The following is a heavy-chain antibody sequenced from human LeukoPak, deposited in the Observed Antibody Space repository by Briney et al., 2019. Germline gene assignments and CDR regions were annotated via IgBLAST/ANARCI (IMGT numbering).Heavy chain of an antibody. Sequence: TGGSLRLSCAASGFTFSSYGMHWVRQAPGKGLEWVAVISYDGSNKYYADSVKGRFTISRDNSKNTLYLQMNSLRAEDTAVYYCAKGVAVAGDLDYWGQGTLVTVSS. J-gene: IGHJ4*02. CDR3: AKGVAVAGDLDY. CDR1: GFTFSSYG. V-gene: IGHV3-30*18. CDR2: ISYDGSNK. D-gene: IGHD6-19*01.